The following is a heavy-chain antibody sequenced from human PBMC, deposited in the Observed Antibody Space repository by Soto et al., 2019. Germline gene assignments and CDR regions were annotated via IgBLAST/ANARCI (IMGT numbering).Heavy chain of an antibody. CDR3: AASRTSASGSPIAY. D-gene: IGHD5-12*01. CDR2: ISNDGNTR. Sequence: QVQLVESGGGVGQPGRSLRLSCAASGFTFTNYAMHWVRQAPGEGLEWVAVISNDGNTRYYAESVKGRFSISRDNLNNTLYVQVNTLKDEYSAVYYCAASRTSASGSPIAYWGQGTLVTVSS. J-gene: IGHJ4*02. V-gene: IGHV3-30*04. CDR1: GFTFTNYA.